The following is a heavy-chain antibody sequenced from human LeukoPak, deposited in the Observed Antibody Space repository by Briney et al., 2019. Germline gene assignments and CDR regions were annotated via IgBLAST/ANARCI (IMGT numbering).Heavy chain of an antibody. V-gene: IGHV3-7*01. CDR2: IKQDGSEK. D-gene: IGHD3-3*01. CDR3: AKDLRFLEWFPSSIFDY. Sequence: GGSLRLSCAASGFTFSSYWMSWVRQAPGKGLEWVANIKQDGSEKYYVDSVKGRFTISRDNSKNTLYLQMNSLRAEDTAVYYCAKDLRFLEWFPSSIFDYWGQGTLVTVSS. J-gene: IGHJ4*02. CDR1: GFTFSSYW.